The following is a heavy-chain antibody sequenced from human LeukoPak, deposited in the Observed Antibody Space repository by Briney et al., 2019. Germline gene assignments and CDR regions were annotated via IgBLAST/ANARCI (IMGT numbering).Heavy chain of an antibody. J-gene: IGHJ3*02. D-gene: IGHD4-23*01. CDR3: ARGLTTVVTPGAFDI. Sequence: SETLSLTCAVYGGSFSGYYWSWIRQPPGKGLEWIGEINHSGSTYYNPSLKSRVTISVDTSKNQFSLKLSSVTAADTAVYYCARGLTTVVTPGAFDIWGQGTMVTVSS. V-gene: IGHV4-34*01. CDR2: INHSGST. CDR1: GGSFSGYY.